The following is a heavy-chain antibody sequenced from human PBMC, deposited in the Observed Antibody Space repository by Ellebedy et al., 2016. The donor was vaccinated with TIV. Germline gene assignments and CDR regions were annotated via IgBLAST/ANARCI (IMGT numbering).Heavy chain of an antibody. CDR1: GGTFSTYA. Sequence: AASVKVSCKAFGGTFSTYAVTWVRQAPGQGLECMGRSNPILGTANYAQKFQGRVTMTADKSTSTDYMELTSLRSEDTAVYYCAADYGDYVLEDWGQGTLITVSS. CDR2: SNPILGTA. D-gene: IGHD4-17*01. CDR3: AADYGDYVLED. V-gene: IGHV1-69*04. J-gene: IGHJ4*02.